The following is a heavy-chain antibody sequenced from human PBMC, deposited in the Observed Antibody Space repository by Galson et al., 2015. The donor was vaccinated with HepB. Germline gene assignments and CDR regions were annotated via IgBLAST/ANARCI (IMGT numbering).Heavy chain of an antibody. D-gene: IGHD4-23*01. CDR2: INPSGGST. CDR3: ARGGLETTVVTRNFDY. CDR1: GSTFTSYY. V-gene: IGHV1-46*01. Sequence: SVKVSCKASGSTFTSYYMHWVRQAPGQGLEWMGIINPSGGSTSYAQKFQGRVTMTRDTTTSTVYMELSSLRSEDTAVYYCARGGLETTVVTRNFDYWGQGTLVTVSS. J-gene: IGHJ4*02.